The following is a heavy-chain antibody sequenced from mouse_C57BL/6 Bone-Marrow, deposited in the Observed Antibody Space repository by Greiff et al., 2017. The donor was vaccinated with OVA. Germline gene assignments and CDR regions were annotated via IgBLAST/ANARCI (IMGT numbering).Heavy chain of an antibody. V-gene: IGHV1-81*01. CDR2: IYPRSGNT. CDR1: GYTFTSYG. CDR3: ARRDYYGSSYVAY. D-gene: IGHD1-1*01. J-gene: IGHJ3*01. Sequence: VQLQQSGAELARPGASVKLSCKASGYTFTSYGISWVKQRPGQGLEWIGEIYPRSGNTYYNEKFKGKATLTADKSSSTAYMELRSLTSEDSAVYFCARRDYYGSSYVAYWGQGTLVTVSA.